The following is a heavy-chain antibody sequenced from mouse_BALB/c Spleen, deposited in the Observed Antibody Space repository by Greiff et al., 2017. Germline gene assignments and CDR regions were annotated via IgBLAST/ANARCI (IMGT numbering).Heavy chain of an antibody. D-gene: IGHD1-1*01. J-gene: IGHJ2*01. CDR1: GFAFSSYD. CDR2: ISSGGGST. CDR3: ARHDYYGNYFDY. Sequence: EVQGVESGGGLVKPGGSLKLSCAASGFAFSSYDMSWVRQTPEKRLEWVAYISSGGGSTYYPDTVKGRFTISRDNAKNTLYLQMSSLKSEDTAMYYCARHDYYGNYFDYWGQGTTLTVSS. V-gene: IGHV5-12-1*01.